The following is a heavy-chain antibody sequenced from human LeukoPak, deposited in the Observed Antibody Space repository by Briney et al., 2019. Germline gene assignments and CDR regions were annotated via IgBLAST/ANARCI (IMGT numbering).Heavy chain of an antibody. D-gene: IGHD5-24*01. J-gene: IGHJ4*02. Sequence: GGSLRLSCAASGFTFSSYGVHWVCQAPGKGLEWVAVISYDGSNKYYADSVKGRFTISRDNSKNTLYLQMNSLRAEDTAVYYCAKDLMAFTWLQLNGLGYWGQGTLVTVSS. CDR3: AKDLMAFTWLQLNGLGY. V-gene: IGHV3-30*18. CDR1: GFTFSSYG. CDR2: ISYDGSNK.